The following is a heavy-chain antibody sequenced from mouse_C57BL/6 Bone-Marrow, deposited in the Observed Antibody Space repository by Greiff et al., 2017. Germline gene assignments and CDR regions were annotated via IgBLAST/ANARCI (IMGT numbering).Heavy chain of an antibody. D-gene: IGHD3-2*02. CDR2: IYPRSGNT. V-gene: IGHV1-81*01. CDR3: ARGAQAPYAMDY. J-gene: IGHJ4*01. Sequence: VQLQQSGAELARPGASVKLSCKASGYTFTSYGISWVKQRTGQGLEWIGEIYPRSGNTYYNEKFKGKATLTADKSSSTAYMELRSLTSEDSAVYFCARGAQAPYAMDYWGQGTSVTVSS. CDR1: GYTFTSYG.